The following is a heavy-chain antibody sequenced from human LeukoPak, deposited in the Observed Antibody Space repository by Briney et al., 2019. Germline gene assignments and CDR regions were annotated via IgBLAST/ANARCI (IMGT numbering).Heavy chain of an antibody. V-gene: IGHV3-30*02. D-gene: IGHD2-15*01. J-gene: IGHJ4*02. Sequence: QSGGSLRLSCAASGFTFSSYGMHWVRQAPGKGLEWVAVIWYDGSNKYYADSVKGRFTISRDNSKNTLYLQMNSLRAEDTAVYYCAKARSEGPRFDYWGQGTLVTVSS. CDR2: IWYDGSNK. CDR1: GFTFSSYG. CDR3: AKARSEGPRFDY.